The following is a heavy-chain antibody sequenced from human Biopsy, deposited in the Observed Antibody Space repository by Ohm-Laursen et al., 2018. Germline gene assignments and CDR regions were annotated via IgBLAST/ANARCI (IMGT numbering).Heavy chain of an antibody. CDR3: ARGQALKSFDY. J-gene: IGHJ4*02. CDR2: IYHSGST. Sequence: SETLSLTCAVSGYSISSGYYWGWIRQPPGKGLEWIGSIYHSGSTYYNPSLKSRVTILVDTSKNQFSLKLSFVTAADTAGYYCARGQALKSFDYWGQGTLVTVSS. CDR1: GYSISSGYY. V-gene: IGHV4-38-2*01.